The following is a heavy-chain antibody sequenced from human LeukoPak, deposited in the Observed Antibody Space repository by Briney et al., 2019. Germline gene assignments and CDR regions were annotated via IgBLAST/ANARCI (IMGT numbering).Heavy chain of an antibody. CDR3: ARGVGPLAANTLAY. D-gene: IGHD3-16*01. J-gene: IGHJ4*02. Sequence: AGGSLRLSYAASGFTVITNDMIWARQAPGKGLEWVSVLYSDGNTKYADSVQGRFTISRDNYKNTLYLEMNSLSPDDTAVYYCARGVGPLAANTLAYWGQGTLVTVSS. V-gene: IGHV3-53*01. CDR1: GFTVITND. CDR2: LYSDGNT.